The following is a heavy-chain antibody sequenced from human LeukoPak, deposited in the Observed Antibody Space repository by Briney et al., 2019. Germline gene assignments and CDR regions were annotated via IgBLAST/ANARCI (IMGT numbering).Heavy chain of an antibody. D-gene: IGHD5-12*01. Sequence: SETLSLTCTVSGGSISSYYWSWIRQPPGKGLEWIGYIYYSGSTNYNPSLKSRVTISINTSKNQFSLKLSSVTAADTAVYYCARRNGQDIVATFRRRYYFDYWGQGTLVTVSS. CDR1: GGSISSYY. CDR2: IYYSGST. V-gene: IGHV4-59*12. J-gene: IGHJ4*02. CDR3: ARRNGQDIVATFRRRYYFDY.